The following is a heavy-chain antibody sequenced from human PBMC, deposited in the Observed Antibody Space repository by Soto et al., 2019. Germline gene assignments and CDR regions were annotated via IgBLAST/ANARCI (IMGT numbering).Heavy chain of an antibody. V-gene: IGHV1-8*01. D-gene: IGHD6-13*01. Sequence: QVQLVESGAEVKKPGASVKVSCKASGYTFTNYDINWVRQATGQGLEWMGWMNPNSGNTGYAQKFQGRVTMTRNTSISTAYMDLSSLRSEDTAVYYCARERSAAGTGWFDPWGQGTLVTVSS. CDR1: GYTFTNYD. J-gene: IGHJ5*02. CDR3: ARERSAAGTGWFDP. CDR2: MNPNSGNT.